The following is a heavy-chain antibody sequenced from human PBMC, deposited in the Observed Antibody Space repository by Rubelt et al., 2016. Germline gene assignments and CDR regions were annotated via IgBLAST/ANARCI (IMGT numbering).Heavy chain of an antibody. D-gene: IGHD3-3*01. CDR1: GYSFTSYW. CDR3: AIYDFWSGYYLDY. J-gene: IGHJ4*02. CDR2: MDPSDSYT. Sequence: EVQLVQSGAEVKKPGESLRISCKGSGYSFTSYWISWVRQMPGKGLEWMGRMDPSDSYTNYSPLFQVHVTISADKSISTAYRQWSSLKASDTAMYYCAIYDFWSGYYLDYWGQGTLVTVSS. V-gene: IGHV5-10-1*03.